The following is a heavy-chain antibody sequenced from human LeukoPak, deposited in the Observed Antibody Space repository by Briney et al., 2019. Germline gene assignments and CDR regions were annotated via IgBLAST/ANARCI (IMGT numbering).Heavy chain of an antibody. CDR3: AKRPSDYGDYVTYFDY. D-gene: IGHD4-17*01. J-gene: IGHJ4*02. CDR2: IWYDGSDK. Sequence: GGSLGFSCAASGFTFSNYGMHWVRQAPGKGLEWVAVIWYDGSDKYYADSVKGRFTISRDNSKDTLYLQMNSLRDEDTAVYYCAKRPSDYGDYVTYFDYWGQGTLVTVSS. CDR1: GFTFSNYG. V-gene: IGHV3-30*02.